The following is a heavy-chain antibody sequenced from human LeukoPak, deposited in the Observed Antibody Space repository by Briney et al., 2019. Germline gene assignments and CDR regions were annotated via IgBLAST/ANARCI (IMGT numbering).Heavy chain of an antibody. CDR1: GFTFKNYA. Sequence: PGGSLRLSCAASGFTFKNYAMSWVRLTPGKGLEWVSAISGSDSGTYYADSVRGRFTISRDNSKNTLYLQMNSLRAEDTAVYYCARDRGRRGITMRSDAFDIWGQGTMVTVSS. D-gene: IGHD3-22*01. CDR2: ISGSDSGT. J-gene: IGHJ3*02. CDR3: ARDRGRRGITMRSDAFDI. V-gene: IGHV3-23*01.